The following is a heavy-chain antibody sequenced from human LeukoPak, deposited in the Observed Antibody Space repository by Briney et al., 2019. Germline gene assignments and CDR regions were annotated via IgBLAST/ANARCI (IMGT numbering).Heavy chain of an antibody. CDR2: IKSKGDGGTI. CDR1: GFSFSNVW. CDR3: TTIGLTMIATCDY. J-gene: IGHJ4*02. D-gene: IGHD3-22*01. Sequence: GGSLRLSCAASGFSFSNVWMIWVRQAPGKGLECVGRIKSKGDGGTIDYAAPVKGRFTISRDDSKNTLYLEVNSLTTEDTAVYYCTTIGLTMIATCDYWGQGTLVTVSS. V-gene: IGHV3-15*01.